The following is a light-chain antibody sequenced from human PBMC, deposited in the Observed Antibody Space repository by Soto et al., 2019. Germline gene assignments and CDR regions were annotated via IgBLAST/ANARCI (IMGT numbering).Light chain of an antibody. Sequence: DIVMTQSPLSLPVNPGEPASISCRSSQSLLHSNGYNYLDWYLQKPGQSPQLLIYLGSNRASGAPDRFSGSGSGTDFTLKISRVEAEDVGVYYCMQGLPTPLTFGGGTKVEIK. CDR1: QSLLHSNGYNY. CDR2: LGS. CDR3: MQGLPTPLT. V-gene: IGKV2-28*01. J-gene: IGKJ4*01.